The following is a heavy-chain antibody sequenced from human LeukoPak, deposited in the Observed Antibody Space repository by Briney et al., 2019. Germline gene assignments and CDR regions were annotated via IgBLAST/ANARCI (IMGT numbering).Heavy chain of an antibody. V-gene: IGHV3-23*01. Sequence: PGGSLRLSCAASGFTFSSYAMSWVRQAPGKGLEWVSLISGSGGSTYYADSVKGRFTISRDNSKNTLYLQMNGLRAEDTAVYYCAKDQKMHGDYWGQGTLVTVSS. J-gene: IGHJ4*02. CDR1: GFTFSSYA. D-gene: IGHD3-9*01. CDR2: ISGSGGST. CDR3: AKDQKMHGDY.